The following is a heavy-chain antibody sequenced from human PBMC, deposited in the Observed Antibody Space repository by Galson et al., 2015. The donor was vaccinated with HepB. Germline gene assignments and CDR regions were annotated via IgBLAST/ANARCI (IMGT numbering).Heavy chain of an antibody. J-gene: IGHJ4*02. Sequence: SLRLSCAASGFTFSSYAMSWVRQAPGKGLEWVSAISGSGGSTYFADSVKGRFTISRDNSRNTLYLQMNSLRAEDTAVYYCAKRPDTVAVGATFDSWGQGTLVTVSS. D-gene: IGHD6-13*01. CDR2: ISGSGGST. CDR3: AKRPDTVAVGATFDS. CDR1: GFTFSSYA. V-gene: IGHV3-23*01.